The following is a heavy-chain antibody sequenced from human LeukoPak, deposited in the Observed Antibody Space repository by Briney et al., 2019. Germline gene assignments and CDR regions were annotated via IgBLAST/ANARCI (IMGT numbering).Heavy chain of an antibody. CDR1: GFTSSSYG. CDR3: AKARSGWPPAEYFQH. J-gene: IGHJ1*01. CDR2: IRYDGSNK. Sequence: GGSLRLSCAASGFTSSSYGMHWVRQAPGKGLEWVAFIRYDGSNKYYADSVKGRFTISRDNSKNTLYLQMNSLRAEDTAVYYCAKARSGWPPAEYFQHWGQGTLVTVSS. D-gene: IGHD6-19*01. V-gene: IGHV3-30*02.